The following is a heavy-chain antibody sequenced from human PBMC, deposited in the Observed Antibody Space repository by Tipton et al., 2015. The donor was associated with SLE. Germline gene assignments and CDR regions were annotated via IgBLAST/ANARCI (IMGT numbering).Heavy chain of an antibody. D-gene: IGHD1-26*01. V-gene: IGHV3-53*05. J-gene: IGHJ4*02. Sequence: SLRLSCAISGLTFGDYYMNWIRQAPGKGLEWVSVIYSGHTTHYADSVKGRFTISRDNSKNTLYLQMNSLRGDDTAVYFCARDFVGAIDSWGQGALVTVSS. CDR1: GLTFGDYY. CDR3: ARDFVGAIDS. CDR2: IYSGHTT.